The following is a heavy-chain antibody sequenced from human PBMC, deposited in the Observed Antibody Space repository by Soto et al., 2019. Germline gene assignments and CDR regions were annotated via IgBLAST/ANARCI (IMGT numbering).Heavy chain of an antibody. V-gene: IGHV1-8*01. CDR3: ARGGALTAGYYYYYMDV. CDR2: MNPRSGNT. D-gene: IGHD2-21*02. CDR1: GYTFTDFD. J-gene: IGHJ6*03. Sequence: QAQLVQSGAEVKKPGASVKVSCKASGYTFTDFDITWVRQATGQGLEWMGWMNPRSGNTGFTDKFEGRVTLTRDTSTTPAYMELSDLTSEDTAVYFCARGGALTAGYYYYYMDVWGSGTAVTVSS.